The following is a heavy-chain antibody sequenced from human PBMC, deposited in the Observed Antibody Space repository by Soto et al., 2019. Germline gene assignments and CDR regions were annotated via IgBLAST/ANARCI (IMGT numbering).Heavy chain of an antibody. CDR1: GFTFSSYD. V-gene: IGHV3-13*01. J-gene: IGHJ6*03. Sequence: GGSLRLSCAASGFTFSSYDMHWVRQATGKGLEWVSAIGTAGDTYYPGSVKGRFTISRENAKNSLYLQMNSLRAGDTAVYYCARTLSTGYSSGWYINYMDVWGKGTTVTVSS. D-gene: IGHD6-19*01. CDR3: ARTLSTGYSSGWYINYMDV. CDR2: IGTAGDT.